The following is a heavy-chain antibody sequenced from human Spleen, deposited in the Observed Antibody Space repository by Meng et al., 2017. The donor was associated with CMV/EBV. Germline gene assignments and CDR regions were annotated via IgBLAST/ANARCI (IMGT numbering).Heavy chain of an antibody. J-gene: IGHJ4*02. D-gene: IGHD3-10*01. CDR1: GFTFGNYG. V-gene: IGHV3-20*04. CDR2: INWNGGST. CDR3: ARAMYYHGSGSYLPYYFDY. Sequence: GESLKISCAASGFTFGNYGMSWVRQAPGKGLEWVSGINWNGGSTGCADSVKGRFTVSRDNAKNCLYLQMNSLRAEDTALYYCARAMYYHGSGSYLPYYFDYWGQGTLVTVSS.